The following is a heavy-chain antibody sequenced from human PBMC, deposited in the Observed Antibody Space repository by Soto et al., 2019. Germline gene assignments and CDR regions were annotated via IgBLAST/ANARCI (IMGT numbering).Heavy chain of an antibody. V-gene: IGHV1-2*02. D-gene: IGHD6-19*01. CDR1: GYTFTGYY. J-gene: IGHJ5*02. Sequence: ASVKVSCKASGYTFTGYYMHWVRQAPGQGLEWMGWINPNSGGTNYAQKFQGRVTMTRDTSISTAYMELSRLRSDDTAVYYCARDPSPIAVAGQLGFDPWGQGTLVTAPQ. CDR3: ARDPSPIAVAGQLGFDP. CDR2: INPNSGGT.